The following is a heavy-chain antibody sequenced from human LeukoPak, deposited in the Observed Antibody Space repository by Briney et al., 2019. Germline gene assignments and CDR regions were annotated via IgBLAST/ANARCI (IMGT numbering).Heavy chain of an antibody. Sequence: PGGSLRLSCAASGFSLSRYWMNWVRQAPGKGLELVANIKGDGNEKNYVDSVKGRFSISRDNARNSLYLQMDSLRAEDTAVYYCAKEGAYPIITYDSWGQGALVTVSS. D-gene: IGHD3-10*01. CDR1: GFSLSRYW. CDR3: AKEGAYPIITYDS. CDR2: IKGDGNEK. V-gene: IGHV3-7*01. J-gene: IGHJ5*01.